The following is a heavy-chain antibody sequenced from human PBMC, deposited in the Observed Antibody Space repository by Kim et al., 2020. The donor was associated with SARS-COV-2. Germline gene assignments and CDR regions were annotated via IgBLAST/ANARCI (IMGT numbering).Heavy chain of an antibody. CDR1: GGTFSSYA. J-gene: IGHJ6*02. CDR3: ARERIYYYGSGSSRSEYYYYGMDV. D-gene: IGHD3-10*01. V-gene: IGHV1-69*13. CDR2: IIPIFGTA. Sequence: SVKVSCKASGGTFSSYAISWVRQAPGQGLEWMGGIIPIFGTANYAQKFQGRVTITADESTSTAYMELSSLRSEDTAVYYCARERIYYYGSGSSRSEYYYYGMDVWGQGTTVTVSS.